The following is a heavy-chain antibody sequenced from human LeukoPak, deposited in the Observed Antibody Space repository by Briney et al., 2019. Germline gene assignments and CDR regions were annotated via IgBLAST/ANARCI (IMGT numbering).Heavy chain of an antibody. D-gene: IGHD5-24*01. V-gene: IGHV4-59*01. CDR1: EGSISSYY. Sequence: PSETLSLTCTVSEGSISSYYWSWIRQPPEKGLEWIGYTSYSGSTNYNPSLKSRITISVDTSKNQFSLRLSSVTAADTAVYYCARGRDGYNFDYWGQGTLVTVSS. J-gene: IGHJ4*02. CDR2: TSYSGST. CDR3: ARGRDGYNFDY.